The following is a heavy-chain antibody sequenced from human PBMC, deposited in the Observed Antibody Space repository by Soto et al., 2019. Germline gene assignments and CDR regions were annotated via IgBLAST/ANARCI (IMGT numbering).Heavy chain of an antibody. Sequence: QVQLVQSGAEVKKPGSSVKVSCKASGGTFSSYAISWVRQAPGQGLEWMGGIIPIFGTANYAQKFQGRVTITADESTSTAYMELSSLRSEDTAVYYCARALVVVAQNDRPGVYYGMDVWGQGTTVTVSS. V-gene: IGHV1-69*12. J-gene: IGHJ6*02. CDR3: ARALVVVAQNDRPGVYYGMDV. CDR1: GGTFSSYA. D-gene: IGHD2-15*01. CDR2: IIPIFGTA.